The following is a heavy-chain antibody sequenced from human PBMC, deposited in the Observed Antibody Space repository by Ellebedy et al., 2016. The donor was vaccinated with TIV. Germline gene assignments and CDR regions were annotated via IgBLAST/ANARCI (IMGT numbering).Heavy chain of an antibody. D-gene: IGHD2-15*01. V-gene: IGHV4-4*07. CDR1: GGSISSYY. J-gene: IGHJ5*02. Sequence: MPSETLSLTCTVSGGSISSYYWSWIRQPAGKGLEWIGRIYTSGSTNYNPSLKSRVTMSVDTSKNQFSLKLSSVTAADTAVYYCAREADIVVVVAATRSYWFDPWGQGTLVTVSS. CDR3: AREADIVVVVAATRSYWFDP. CDR2: IYTSGST.